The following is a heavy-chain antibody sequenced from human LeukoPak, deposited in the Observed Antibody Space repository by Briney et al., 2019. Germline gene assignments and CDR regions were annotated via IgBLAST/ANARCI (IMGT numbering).Heavy chain of an antibody. J-gene: IGHJ4*02. D-gene: IGHD3-10*01. CDR3: ASGSGTYSPDY. Sequence: ASVTVSCLASGYTFTDQYLHWVRQAPGQGLEGMGWINPNSCCTNYVQKFQGRVTMTRETSISTAYIELSRLRSDDTAVYYCASGSGTYSPDYWGQGTLVTVSS. V-gene: IGHV1-2*02. CDR2: INPNSCCT. CDR1: GYTFTDQY.